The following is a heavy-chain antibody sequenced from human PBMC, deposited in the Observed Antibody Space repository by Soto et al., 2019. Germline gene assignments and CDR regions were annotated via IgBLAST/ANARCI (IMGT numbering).Heavy chain of an antibody. Sequence: VQLLESGAEVKKPGSSVKVSCKASGGTFSSYAISWVRQAPGQGLEWMGGIIPIFGTANYAQKFQGRVTITADESTSTAYMELSSLRSEDTAVYYCARDTMYSSSSFYWFDPWGQGTLVTVSS. J-gene: IGHJ5*02. CDR3: ARDTMYSSSSFYWFDP. V-gene: IGHV1-69*01. CDR2: IIPIFGTA. CDR1: GGTFSSYA. D-gene: IGHD6-6*01.